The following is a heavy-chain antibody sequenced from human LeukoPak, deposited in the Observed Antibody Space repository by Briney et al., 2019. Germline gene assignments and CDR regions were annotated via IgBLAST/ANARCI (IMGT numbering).Heavy chain of an antibody. V-gene: IGHV3-21*01. CDR3: AKDGDCSSISCFYMDV. CDR1: GFTFSSYS. CDR2: IDFTSRYI. Sequence: PGGSLRLSCAASGFTFSSYSMNWVRQAPGKGLEWVSSIDFTSRYIYNADSVKGRFTISRDNSKNTLYLQMNSLRAEDTAVYYCAKDGDCSSISCFYMDVWGKGTTVTVSS. D-gene: IGHD2-2*01. J-gene: IGHJ6*03.